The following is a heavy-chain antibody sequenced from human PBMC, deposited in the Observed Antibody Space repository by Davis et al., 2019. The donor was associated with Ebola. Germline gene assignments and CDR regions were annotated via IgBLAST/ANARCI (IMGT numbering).Heavy chain of an antibody. V-gene: IGHV3-7*03. D-gene: IGHD5-12*01. J-gene: IGHJ6*02. CDR3: ARASGFAYYYYGMDV. CDR1: GFTFSSYW. Sequence: GGSLRLSCAASGFTFSSYWMSWVRQAPGKGLEWVANIKQDGSEKYYVDSVKGRFTISRDNAKNSLYLQMNSLRAEDTAVYYCARASGFAYYYYGMDVWGQGTTVTVSS. CDR2: IKQDGSEK.